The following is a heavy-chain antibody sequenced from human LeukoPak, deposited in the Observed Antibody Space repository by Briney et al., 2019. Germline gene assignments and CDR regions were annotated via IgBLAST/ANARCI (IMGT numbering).Heavy chain of an antibody. CDR1: GFSFIGYG. Sequence: GGSLRLSCAASGFSFIGYGMSWVRQAPGKGLEWVSSISSGSGYIYYADSVKGRFTISRDNAQNALSLQMNALRVDDSAVYYCARDSGHTVTNEYFAHWGQGTLLTVSS. D-gene: IGHD1-14*01. V-gene: IGHV3-21*04. CDR2: ISSGSGYI. CDR3: ARDSGHTVTNEYFAH. J-gene: IGHJ1*01.